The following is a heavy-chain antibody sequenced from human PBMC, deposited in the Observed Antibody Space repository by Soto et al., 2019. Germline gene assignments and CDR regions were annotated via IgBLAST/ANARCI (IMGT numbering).Heavy chain of an antibody. CDR3: AKLAFTSNWNLAYFDS. D-gene: IGHD1-1*01. Sequence: LRLHFATSVLXFSNYDVAWVRQDPGKGLELVSVINGNGGITYYADYVKGQFNISRGNSKVTPYLTMNSVRSEDTAIYYWAKLAFTSNWNLAYFDSRGQGSLVTVSS. V-gene: IGHV3-23*01. CDR2: INGNGGIT. CDR1: VLXFSNYD. J-gene: IGHJ4*02.